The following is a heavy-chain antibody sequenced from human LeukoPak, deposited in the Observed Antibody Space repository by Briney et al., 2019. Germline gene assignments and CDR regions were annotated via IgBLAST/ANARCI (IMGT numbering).Heavy chain of an antibody. Sequence: SETLSLTLTVSGGSISSYYWSWIRQPPGKGLEWIGYIYYSGSTNYNPSLKSRVTISVDTSKNQFSLKLSSVTAADTAVYYCARSPPRGWFDPWGQGTLVTVSS. V-gene: IGHV4-59*01. CDR1: GGSISSYY. CDR2: IYYSGST. D-gene: IGHD3-10*01. CDR3: ARSPPRGWFDP. J-gene: IGHJ5*02.